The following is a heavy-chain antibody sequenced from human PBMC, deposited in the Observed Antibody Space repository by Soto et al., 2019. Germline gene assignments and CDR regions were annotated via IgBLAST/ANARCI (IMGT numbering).Heavy chain of an antibody. CDR2: IYPTDSYT. CDR1: GFTFAGHG. CDR3: GRHSGYDSSLDY. V-gene: IGHV5-10-1*01. Sequence: GESLKISCQGSGFTFAGHGISWVRQMPGKGLEWMGRIYPTDSYTYYRPTVQGHVTVSVDMSTNTTHLQWSSLQASDTAIYYCGRHSGYDSSLDYWGRGTLVTVSS. J-gene: IGHJ4*02. D-gene: IGHD5-12*01.